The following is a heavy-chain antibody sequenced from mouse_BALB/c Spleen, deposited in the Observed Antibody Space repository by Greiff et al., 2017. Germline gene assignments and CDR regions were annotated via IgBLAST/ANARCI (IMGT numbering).Heavy chain of an antibody. CDR3: ARLWSYAMDY. D-gene: IGHD1-1*02. CDR2: ISTYYGDA. J-gene: IGHJ4*01. CDR1: GYTFTDYA. Sequence: VQLVESGAELVRPGVSVKISCKGSGYTFTDYAMHWVKQSHAKSLEWIGVISTYYGDASYNQKFKGKATMTVDKSSSTAYMELARLTSEDSAIYYCARLWSYAMDYWGQGTSVTVSS. V-gene: IGHV1S137*01.